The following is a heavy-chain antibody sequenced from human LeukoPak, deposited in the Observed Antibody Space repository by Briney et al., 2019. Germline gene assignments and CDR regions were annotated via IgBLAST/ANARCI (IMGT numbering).Heavy chain of an antibody. Sequence: GGSLRLSCAASGFTFSSYWMSWVRQAPGKGLEWVANIKQDGSEKYYVDSEKGRFTISRDNAKNSLYLQMNSLRAEDTAVYYCARDRAAYSSSWYGGDYYYYGMDVWGQGTTVTVSS. V-gene: IGHV3-7*01. D-gene: IGHD6-13*01. J-gene: IGHJ6*02. CDR1: GFTFSSYW. CDR3: ARDRAAYSSSWYGGDYYYYGMDV. CDR2: IKQDGSEK.